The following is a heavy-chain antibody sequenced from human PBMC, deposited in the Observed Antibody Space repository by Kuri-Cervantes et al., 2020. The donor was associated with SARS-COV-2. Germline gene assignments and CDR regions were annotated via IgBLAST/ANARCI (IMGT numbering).Heavy chain of an antibody. J-gene: IGHJ6*03. CDR2: SNWNGGST. CDR3: ARVSTVTNGPGTRNYYYYYKDV. CDR1: GFTFADYG. D-gene: IGHD4-17*01. Sequence: GGSLRLSCAASGFTFADYGMIWVRQAPGKGLEWVSASNWNGGSTGYADFVKGRFTISRENAKNSLYLQMNSLRAEDTALYNCARVSTVTNGPGTRNYYYYYKDVWGKGTTVTVSS. V-gene: IGHV3-20*01.